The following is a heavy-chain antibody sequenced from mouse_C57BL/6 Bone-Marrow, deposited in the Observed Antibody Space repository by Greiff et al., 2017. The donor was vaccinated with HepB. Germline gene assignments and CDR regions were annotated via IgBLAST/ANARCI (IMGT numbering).Heavy chain of an antibody. J-gene: IGHJ3*01. Sequence: VQLQQSGPELVKPGASVKIPCKASGYTFTDYNMDWVKQSHGKSLEWIGDINPNNGGTIYNQKFKGKATLTVDKSSSTAYMELRSLTSEDTAVYYCARSNYSNFSWFAYWGQGTLVTVSA. D-gene: IGHD2-5*01. CDR2: INPNNGGT. CDR3: ARSNYSNFSWFAY. CDR1: GYTFTDYN. V-gene: IGHV1-18*01.